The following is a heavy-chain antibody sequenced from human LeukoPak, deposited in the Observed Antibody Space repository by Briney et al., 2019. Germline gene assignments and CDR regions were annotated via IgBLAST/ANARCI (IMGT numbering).Heavy chain of an antibody. Sequence: NPSETLSLTCAVYGGSFSGYYWSWIRQPPGKGLEWIGEINHSGSTNYNPSLKSRVTISVDTSKNQFSLKLSSVTAADTAVYYCARISASRNYYYYYYMDVWGKGTTVTVSS. CDR3: ARISASRNYYYYYYMDV. CDR2: INHSGST. V-gene: IGHV4-34*01. D-gene: IGHD6-6*01. J-gene: IGHJ6*03. CDR1: GGSFSGYY.